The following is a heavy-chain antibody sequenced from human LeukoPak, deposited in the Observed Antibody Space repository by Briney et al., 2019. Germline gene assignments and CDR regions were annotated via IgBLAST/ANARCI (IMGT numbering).Heavy chain of an antibody. CDR3: AKDGITMLVVASD. CDR2: ITGSGGGT. Sequence: GGSLRLSCAASGFTFDTYAMSWVRQAPGKGLEWVSGITGSGGGTYYADSVKGRFTISRDNSKNTLYLQMNSLRAEDTAVYYCAKDGITMLVVASDWGQGTLVTVSS. V-gene: IGHV3-23*01. CDR1: GFTFDTYA. D-gene: IGHD3-10*02. J-gene: IGHJ4*02.